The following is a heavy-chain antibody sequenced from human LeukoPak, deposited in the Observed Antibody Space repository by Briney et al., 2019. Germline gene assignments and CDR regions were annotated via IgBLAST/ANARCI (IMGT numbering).Heavy chain of an antibody. CDR2: IYHSGST. J-gene: IGHJ4*02. CDR1: GGSFSDYY. D-gene: IGHD2-2*01. V-gene: IGHV4-34*01. Sequence: PSETLSLTCAVYGGSFSDYYWSWIRQSPGKGLEWIGEIYHSGSTNYNPSLKSRVTIPVDKSKNQFSLKLSSVTAADTAVYYCARVHCSSTSCYYFDYWGQGTLVPVSS. CDR3: ARVHCSSTSCYYFDY.